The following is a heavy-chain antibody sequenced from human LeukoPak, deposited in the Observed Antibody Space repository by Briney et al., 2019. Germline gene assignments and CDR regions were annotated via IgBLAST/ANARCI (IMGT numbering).Heavy chain of an antibody. CDR3: ARRPRGIIIKSWFDS. CDR1: GGSFSGYY. V-gene: IGHV4-34*01. D-gene: IGHD3-10*01. J-gene: IGHJ5*01. CDR2: INHSGST. Sequence: SETLSLTCAVYGGSFSGYYWSWIRQPPGKGLEWIGEINHSGSTNYNPSLKSRVTISVDTSKNQFSLKLSSVTAADTAVYYCARRPRGIIIKSWFDSWGQGTLVTVSS.